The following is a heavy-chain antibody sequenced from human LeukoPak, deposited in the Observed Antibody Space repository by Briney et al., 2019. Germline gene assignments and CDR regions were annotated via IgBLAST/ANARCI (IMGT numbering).Heavy chain of an antibody. V-gene: IGHV4-59*01. Sequence: PSETLSLTCTVPGGSISSYYWSWIRQPPGKGLEWIGYIYYSGNTYYNPSLKSRVTMSVDTSKNQFSLKLSSVTAADTAVYFCARAAYCGGDCYYYFDYWGQGTLVTVSS. CDR3: ARAAYCGGDCYYYFDY. D-gene: IGHD2-21*02. CDR1: GGSISSYY. J-gene: IGHJ4*02. CDR2: IYYSGNT.